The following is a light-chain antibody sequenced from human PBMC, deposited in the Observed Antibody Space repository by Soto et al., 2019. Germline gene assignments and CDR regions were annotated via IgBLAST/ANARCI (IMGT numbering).Light chain of an antibody. CDR3: QQYDSWPLT. CDR1: QSVDSN. V-gene: IGKV3D-15*01. Sequence: EIVMTQSPGTLSVSTGEGATLSCRASQSVDSNLAWYQQKPGQAPRLLIYGASTRATGIPDRFRGSGSGTEFTLNISSLQSEDFEVYYCQQYDSWPLTFGGGTKVDIK. J-gene: IGKJ4*01. CDR2: GAS.